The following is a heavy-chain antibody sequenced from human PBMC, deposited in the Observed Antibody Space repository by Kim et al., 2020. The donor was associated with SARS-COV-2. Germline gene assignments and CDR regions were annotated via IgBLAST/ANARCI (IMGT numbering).Heavy chain of an antibody. D-gene: IGHD3-10*01. CDR3: ERHLLVVRGVIGWCDP. Sequence: SETLSLTCTVSGASIISSTYYWGWVRQPPGKGLEWIATVDDDGSTHYNTSHKSRVTISVDASKNQFSLRLRSVTAEDTAVYYCERHLLVVRGVIGWCDPWGQGTLVTVSS. J-gene: IGHJ5*02. V-gene: IGHV4-39*01. CDR2: VDDDGST. CDR1: GASIISSTYY.